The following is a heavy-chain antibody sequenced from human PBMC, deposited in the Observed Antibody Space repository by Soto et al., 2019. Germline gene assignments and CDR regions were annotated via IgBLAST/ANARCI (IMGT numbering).Heavy chain of an antibody. CDR2: IYTSGST. CDR3: ARDSGGGELLHYYVMDV. CDR1: GGSISSYY. V-gene: IGHV4-4*07. D-gene: IGHD1-26*01. J-gene: IGHJ6*02. Sequence: PSETLALTCTVSGGSISSYYWSWIRQPAGKGLEWIGRIYTSGSTNYNPSLKSRVTMSVDTSKNQLSLKLSSVTAADTAVYYCARDSGGGELLHYYVMDVRGQGTTVTVSS.